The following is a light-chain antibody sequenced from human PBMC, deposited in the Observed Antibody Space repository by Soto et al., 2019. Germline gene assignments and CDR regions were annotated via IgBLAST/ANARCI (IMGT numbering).Light chain of an antibody. CDR1: QSVLYSSNDKNY. Sequence: DIVMTQSPDSLAVSLGERATINCKSSQSVLYSSNDKNYLAWYQQKPGQPPKLLISWASTRESGVPDRFNGSGSGTDFTLTISSPQAEDVAVYYCQQYYTTPITFGQGTRLEIK. V-gene: IGKV4-1*01. CDR2: WAS. CDR3: QQYYTTPIT. J-gene: IGKJ5*01.